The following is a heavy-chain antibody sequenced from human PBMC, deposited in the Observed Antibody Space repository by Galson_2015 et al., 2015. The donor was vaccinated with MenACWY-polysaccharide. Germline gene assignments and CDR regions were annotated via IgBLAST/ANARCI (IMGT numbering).Heavy chain of an antibody. Sequence: SLRLSCAASGFTFSSYSMNWVRQAPGKGLEWVSSISSSSSYIYYADSVKGRFTISRDNAKNSLYLQMNSLRAEDTAVYYCAREPPFQSDDAFDIWGQGTMVTVSS. J-gene: IGHJ3*02. CDR1: GFTFSSYS. CDR2: ISSSSSYI. CDR3: AREPPFQSDDAFDI. D-gene: IGHD2/OR15-2a*01. V-gene: IGHV3-21*01.